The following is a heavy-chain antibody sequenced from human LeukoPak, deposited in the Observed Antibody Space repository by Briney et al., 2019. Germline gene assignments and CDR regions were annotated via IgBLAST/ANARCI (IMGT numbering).Heavy chain of an antibody. Sequence: PGRSLRLSCAASGFTFSSYGMHWVRQAPGKGLEWVAVISYDGSNKYYADSVKGRFTISRDNSKNTLYLQMNSLRAEDTAVYYCAKDHWSPPAGAFDIWGQGTMVTVSS. CDR3: AKDHWSPPAGAFDI. CDR1: GFTFSSYG. V-gene: IGHV3-30*18. J-gene: IGHJ3*02. CDR2: ISYDGSNK. D-gene: IGHD2-8*02.